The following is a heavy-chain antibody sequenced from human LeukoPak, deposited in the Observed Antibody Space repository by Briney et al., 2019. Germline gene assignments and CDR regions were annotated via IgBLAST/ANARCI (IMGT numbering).Heavy chain of an antibody. Sequence: SETLSLTCTVSGGSITSGEYYYSWIRQPPGKGLEWIGYVAYTGSTNYNPSLSSRVSTSVDTSKNQFSLKLSPVTAADTAVYYCARDHYDSSAYFLGNDYWGQGTLVTVSS. CDR2: VAYTGST. D-gene: IGHD3-22*01. V-gene: IGHV4-30-4*01. CDR3: ARDHYDSSAYFLGNDY. CDR1: GGSITSGEYY. J-gene: IGHJ4*02.